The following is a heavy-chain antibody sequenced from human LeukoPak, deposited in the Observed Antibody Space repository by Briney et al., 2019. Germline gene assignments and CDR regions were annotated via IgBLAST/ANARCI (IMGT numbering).Heavy chain of an antibody. CDR1: GFTFSSYA. Sequence: PGGSLRLSCAASGFTFSSYAMSWVRQAPGKGLEWVSAISGSGGSTYYADSVKGRFTISRDNSKNTLYLQMNSLRAEDTAVYYCAKDSRYFDWLSGDYWGQGTLVTVSS. CDR2: ISGSGGST. CDR3: AKDSRYFDWLSGDY. J-gene: IGHJ4*02. D-gene: IGHD3-9*01. V-gene: IGHV3-23*01.